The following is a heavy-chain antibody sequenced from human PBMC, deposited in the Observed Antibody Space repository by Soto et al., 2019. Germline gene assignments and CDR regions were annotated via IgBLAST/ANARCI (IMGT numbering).Heavy chain of an antibody. J-gene: IGHJ5*02. CDR1: GFTLQNYA. V-gene: IGHV3-23*01. CDR3: AKGKSTGDIDWFDH. D-gene: IGHD3-10*01. CDR2: LIGGHYGT. Sequence: PGGSLRLSCTASGFTLQNYAMAWVRQAPGKGLEWVSTLIGGHYGTAYSYSVKGRFTVSRDNSKNCLYLQMNSLGVEDTAMYFCAKGKSTGDIDWFDHWGQGSLVTVSS.